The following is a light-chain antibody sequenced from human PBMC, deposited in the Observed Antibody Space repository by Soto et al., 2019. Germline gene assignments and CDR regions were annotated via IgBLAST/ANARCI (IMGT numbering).Light chain of an antibody. CDR3: QKYNSARSWT. J-gene: IGKJ1*01. V-gene: IGKV1-27*01. CDR2: AAS. Sequence: QMTQSPSSLSSSFGDRITITCGASQGISNYLAWYQQKPGKVPRLLVYAASTLHSGVPSRFSGSACGTEFSLPISSLEPQDVAAYYCQKYNSARSWTFGQGTKVDIK. CDR1: QGISNY.